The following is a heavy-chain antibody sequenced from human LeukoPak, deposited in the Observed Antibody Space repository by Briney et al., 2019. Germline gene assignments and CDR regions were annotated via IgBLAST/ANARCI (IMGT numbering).Heavy chain of an antibody. Sequence: GGSLRLSYAASGFTFSDYYMSWIRQAPGKGLECVSYISSSGSTIYYADSVKGRFTISRDNAKNSLYLQMNSTRAEDTAVYYCARDAARGDCIVDYWGQGTLVTVSS. D-gene: IGHD2-21*02. J-gene: IGHJ4*02. V-gene: IGHV3-11*04. CDR1: GFTFSDYY. CDR2: ISSSGSTI. CDR3: ARDAARGDCIVDY.